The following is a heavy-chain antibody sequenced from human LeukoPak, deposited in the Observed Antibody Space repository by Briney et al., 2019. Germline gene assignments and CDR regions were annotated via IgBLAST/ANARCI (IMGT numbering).Heavy chain of an antibody. Sequence: SETLSLTCTVSGGSINYYSWTWIRQPAGKGLEWIGRVHTSGSTNYNPSLKSRVTMSVDKSKDHFSLNLNSVTAADTAVYYCARERGVVINLNDAFDIWGQGTMVTVSA. D-gene: IGHD3-3*01. CDR1: GGSINYYS. CDR3: ARERGVVINLNDAFDI. V-gene: IGHV4-4*07. CDR2: VHTSGST. J-gene: IGHJ3*02.